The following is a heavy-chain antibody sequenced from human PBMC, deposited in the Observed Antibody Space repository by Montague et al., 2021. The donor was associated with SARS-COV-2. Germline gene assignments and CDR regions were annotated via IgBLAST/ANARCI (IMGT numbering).Heavy chain of an antibody. CDR2: TSYSGST. CDR3: ARWGEYYDSPYYYYAMDV. Sequence: SETLSLTCTVSGGSISPYYWCWIRQSPGKGLECIGYTSYSGSTDYNPSLKSRVTISIDTSKNQFSLKLSSVTAADAAVYYCARWGEYYDSPYYYYAMDVWGQGTTVTVSS. V-gene: IGHV4-59*12. D-gene: IGHD3-3*01. J-gene: IGHJ6*02. CDR1: GGSISPYY.